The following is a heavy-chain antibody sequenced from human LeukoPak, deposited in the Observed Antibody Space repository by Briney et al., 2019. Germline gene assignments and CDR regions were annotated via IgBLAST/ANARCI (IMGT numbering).Heavy chain of an antibody. J-gene: IGHJ4*02. Sequence: PSETLSLTCTVSGGSISSSSYYWGWIRQPPGKGLEWIGSIYYSGSTYYNPSLKSRVTISVDTSKNQFSLELSSVTAADTAVYYCARLSGGGSFFDYWGQGTLVTVSS. CDR3: ARLSGGGSFFDY. CDR2: IYYSGST. CDR1: GGSISSSSYY. D-gene: IGHD2-15*01. V-gene: IGHV4-39*01.